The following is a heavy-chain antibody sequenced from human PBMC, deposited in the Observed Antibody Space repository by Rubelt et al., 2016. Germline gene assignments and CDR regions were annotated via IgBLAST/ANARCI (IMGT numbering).Heavy chain of an antibody. CDR3: ARLDYDFWSGYYYYYMDV. CDR1: GGSTSSSSYY. CDR2: IYYSGST. J-gene: IGHJ6*03. V-gene: IGHV4-39*01. Sequence: QLQLQESGPGLVKPSETLSLTCTVSGGSTSSSSYYWGWIRQPPGKGLEWIGSIYYSGSTYYNPSRKCVGTISGDTAKTQFARKPSSGTAADPAVYYCARLDYDFWSGYYYYYMDVWGKGTTVTVSS. D-gene: IGHD3-3*01.